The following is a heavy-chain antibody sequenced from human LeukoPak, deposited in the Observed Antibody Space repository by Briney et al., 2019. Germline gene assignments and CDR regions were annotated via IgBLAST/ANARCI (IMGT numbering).Heavy chain of an antibody. V-gene: IGHV5-51*01. CDR2: IYPDESNI. J-gene: IGHJ4*02. CDR3: ARPPSRGYSSSFEY. Sequence: GESLKISCKGSGYSFATYWIAWVRQMPGKGLEWMGIIYPDESNIRYSPSFQGQVTISADKSISTAYLQWSSLKASDTAIYYCARPPSRGYSSSFEYWGQGTLVTVSS. CDR1: GYSFATYW. D-gene: IGHD2-2*03.